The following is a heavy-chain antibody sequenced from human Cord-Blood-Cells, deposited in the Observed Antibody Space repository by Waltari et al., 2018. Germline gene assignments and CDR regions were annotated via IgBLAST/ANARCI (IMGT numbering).Heavy chain of an antibody. CDR3: ARSYYGSGSYYNYYYGMDV. D-gene: IGHD3-10*01. J-gene: IGHJ6*02. CDR1: GYSFTSYW. V-gene: IGHV5-51*01. Sequence: EVQLVQSGAEVKKPGESLKISCKGSGYSFTSYWIGWVRQMPGKGLEWMGIMYPGDSDTRYSPSFQGQVTISADKSISTAYLQWSSLKASDTAMYYCARSYYGSGSYYNYYYGMDVWGQGTTVTVSS. CDR2: MYPGDSDT.